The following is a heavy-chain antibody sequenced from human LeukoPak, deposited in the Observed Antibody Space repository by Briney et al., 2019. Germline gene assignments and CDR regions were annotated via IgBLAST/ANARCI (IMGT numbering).Heavy chain of an antibody. Sequence: PGGSLGLSCAASGFTFSSYAMSWVRQAPGKGLEWVSAISGSGGSTYYADSVKGRFTISRDNSKNTLYLQMNSLRAEDTAVYYCAKGYCSSTSCYLTQYYYYYMEVWGKGTTVTVSS. CDR2: ISGSGGST. J-gene: IGHJ6*03. V-gene: IGHV3-23*01. D-gene: IGHD2-2*01. CDR3: AKGYCSSTSCYLTQYYYYYMEV. CDR1: GFTFSSYA.